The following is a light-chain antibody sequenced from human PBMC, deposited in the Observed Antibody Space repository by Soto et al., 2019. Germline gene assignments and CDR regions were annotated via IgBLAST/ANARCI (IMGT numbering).Light chain of an antibody. CDR2: GVS. CDR1: QRVSNTY. V-gene: IGKV3-20*01. Sequence: EIVLAQSPGTLSLSPGERATLSCRASQRVSNTYLAWYQQKPGQAPRLLIYGVSSRATGIPDRFSGSGSGTDFTLTISRLEPEDFAVYSCQQYGGSPLFTFGPGTKVDIK. CDR3: QQYGGSPLFT. J-gene: IGKJ3*01.